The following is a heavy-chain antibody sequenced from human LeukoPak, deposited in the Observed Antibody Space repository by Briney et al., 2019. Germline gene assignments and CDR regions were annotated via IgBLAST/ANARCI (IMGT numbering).Heavy chain of an antibody. D-gene: IGHD4-17*01. CDR2: ISGYNGQT. J-gene: IGHJ5*02. CDR1: GYTFTSYG. V-gene: IGHV1-18*01. Sequence: ASVKVSCKTSGYTFTSYGISWVRQAPGQGLEWMGWISGYNGQTNYAQKIQGRVIMTTDTSTRTAYMELKSLRSDDTAVYYCAREIRDYGDSWFDPWGQGTLVTVSS. CDR3: AREIRDYGDSWFDP.